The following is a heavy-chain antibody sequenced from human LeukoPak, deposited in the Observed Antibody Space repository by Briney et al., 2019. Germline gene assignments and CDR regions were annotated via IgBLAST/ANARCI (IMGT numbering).Heavy chain of an antibody. V-gene: IGHV3-13*04. CDR2: IGTAGDT. D-gene: IGHD3-10*01. J-gene: IGHJ5*02. CDR3: ARDYGVLLWFGGGNWFDP. Sequence: GGSLRLSCAASGFTFSSYDMHWVRQATGKGLEWVSAIGTAGDTYYPGSVKGRFTISRENAKNSLYLQMNSLRAGDTAVYYCARDYGVLLWFGGGNWFDPWGQGTLVTVS. CDR1: GFTFSSYD.